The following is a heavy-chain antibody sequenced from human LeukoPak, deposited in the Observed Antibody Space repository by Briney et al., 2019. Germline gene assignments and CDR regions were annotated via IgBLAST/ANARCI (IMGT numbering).Heavy chain of an antibody. V-gene: IGHV3-74*01. CDR2: INSDGSDT. CDR1: GFTFSSYW. Sequence: GGSLRLSCAASGFTFSSYWVHWVRQAPGKGLVWVSRINSDGSDTSYADSVKGRFTISRDNAKNTLYLQMNSLRAEDTAVYYCARDVAASGTFFDYWGQGTLVTVSS. D-gene: IGHD6-13*01. CDR3: ARDVAASGTFFDY. J-gene: IGHJ4*02.